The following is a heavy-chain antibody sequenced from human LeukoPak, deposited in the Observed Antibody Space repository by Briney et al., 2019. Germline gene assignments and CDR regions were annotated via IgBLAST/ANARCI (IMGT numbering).Heavy chain of an antibody. D-gene: IGHD3-10*01. CDR1: GGSISSYY. V-gene: IGHV4-59*12. CDR2: IYYSGST. Sequence: PSETLSLTCTVSGGSISSYYWSWIRQPPGKGLEWIGYIYYSGSTNYNPSLKSRVTISVDTSKNQFSLKLSSVTAADTAVYYCARDVLGRFGEFSNWFDPWGQGTLVTVSS. J-gene: IGHJ5*02. CDR3: ARDVLGRFGEFSNWFDP.